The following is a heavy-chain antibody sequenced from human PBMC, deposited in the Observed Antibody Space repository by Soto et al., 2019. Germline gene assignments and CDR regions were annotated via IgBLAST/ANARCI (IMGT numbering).Heavy chain of an antibody. Sequence: EVQLLESGGGFVQPGGSLRLSCAASGFTFSTFAMTWVRQAPGKGLEWVSSISASGTHTYHADSGRGRFTISRDDSINPLYLQLNRLRGGDTAVYYCAKGLRPWNHMDAWGRGTTVTVSS. V-gene: IGHV3-23*01. J-gene: IGHJ6*03. D-gene: IGHD1-1*01. CDR2: ISASGTHT. CDR3: AKGLRPWNHMDA. CDR1: GFTFSTFA.